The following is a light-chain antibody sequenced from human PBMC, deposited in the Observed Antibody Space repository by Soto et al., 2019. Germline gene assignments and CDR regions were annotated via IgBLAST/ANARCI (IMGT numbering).Light chain of an antibody. CDR1: QSVSSY. J-gene: IGKJ2*01. Sequence: EIVLTQSPATLSLSPGERATLSCRASQSVSSYLAWYQQKPGQAPRLLIYDASNRATGIPARFSGSGSGTDFTLTISSLEHEDFEVYYCQQRSTWPPYTCGQGTKLEIK. CDR3: QQRSTWPPYT. CDR2: DAS. V-gene: IGKV3-11*01.